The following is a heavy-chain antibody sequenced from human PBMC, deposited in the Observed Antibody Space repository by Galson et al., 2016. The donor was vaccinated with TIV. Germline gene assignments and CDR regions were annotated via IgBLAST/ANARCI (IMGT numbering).Heavy chain of an antibody. CDR3: TKVPSSGFSYYYSLDV. V-gene: IGHV3-23*01. CDR1: GFTFSIFA. J-gene: IGHJ6*02. Sequence: SLRLSCAASGFTFSIFAMTWVRQAPGMGLEWVSAISGGGSTYYADSVKGRFTISRDNSKNTLFLQMNSLRAEDTAVYYCTKVPSSGFSYYYSLDVWGQGTTVTVSS. D-gene: IGHD3-22*01. CDR2: ISGGGST.